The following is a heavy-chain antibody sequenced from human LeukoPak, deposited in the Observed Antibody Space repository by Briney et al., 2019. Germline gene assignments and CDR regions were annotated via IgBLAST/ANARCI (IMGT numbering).Heavy chain of an antibody. Sequence: GGSLRLSCAASGFTFSSYAMSWVREAPARGLEWVSSLRGNGDTFYADSVKGRFTLSRDDSRNTVYLQLNNLRVEDTAVYYCVKASWVSNADAVLWGQGTVVTVSS. CDR3: VKASWVSNADAVL. J-gene: IGHJ4*02. CDR2: LRGNGDT. V-gene: IGHV3-23*01. D-gene: IGHD1-1*01. CDR1: GFTFSSYA.